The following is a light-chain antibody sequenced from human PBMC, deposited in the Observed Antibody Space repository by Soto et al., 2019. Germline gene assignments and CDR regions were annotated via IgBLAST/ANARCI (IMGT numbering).Light chain of an antibody. Sequence: EILMTQSPATLSVSPGERATLSCRASQSVRSNLAWYQQKPGQAPSPLIYGASTRATGIPARFSGSGSGTEFTLTISSLQSEDFAVYYCQQYNNWPPYTFGQGTKLEIK. CDR1: QSVRSN. CDR2: GAS. V-gene: IGKV3-15*01. J-gene: IGKJ2*01. CDR3: QQYNNWPPYT.